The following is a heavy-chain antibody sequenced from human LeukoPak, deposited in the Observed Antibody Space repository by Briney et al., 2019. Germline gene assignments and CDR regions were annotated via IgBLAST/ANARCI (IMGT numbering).Heavy chain of an antibody. V-gene: IGHV3-48*04. CDR2: ISSSSTNI. CDR3: ARGGAARPDY. CDR1: GFTFRNYG. D-gene: IGHD6-6*01. Sequence: GGSLRLSCAASGFTFRNYGMNWVRQAPGKGLEWVSYISSSSTNIAYADSVKGRSTISRDNVKNSLYLQINSLRVEDTSVYYCARGGAARPDYWGQGTPVTVSS. J-gene: IGHJ4*02.